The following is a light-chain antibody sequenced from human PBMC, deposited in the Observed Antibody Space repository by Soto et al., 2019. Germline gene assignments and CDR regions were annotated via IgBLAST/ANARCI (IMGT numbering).Light chain of an antibody. Sequence: EKVLSQSLGTLILTHGERATLSCRASQSVSSDLAWYHQKPGQAPRLLIYSASTRATGIPARFSGSGSGTEFTLTINILQSEDFAVYYCQQYNNWPRTCGQGTKVDNK. J-gene: IGKJ1*01. V-gene: IGKV3-15*01. CDR3: QQYNNWPRT. CDR1: QSVSSD. CDR2: SAS.